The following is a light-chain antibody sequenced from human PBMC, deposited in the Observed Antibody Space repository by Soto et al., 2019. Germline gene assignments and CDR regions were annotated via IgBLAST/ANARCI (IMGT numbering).Light chain of an antibody. V-gene: IGLV1-40*01. J-gene: IGLJ2*01. CDR2: VSR. CDR3: QPYYSSRGLAV. Sequence: QSVLTQPPSVSGAPGQRVTISCSGSSSNIGAGYDVHWYQQLPGTAPRLLIYVSRNRPSGVPDRFSGSKSGTSASLAITGLQTGDGGDYYCQPYYSSRGLAVFGGGTK. CDR1: SSNIGAGYD.